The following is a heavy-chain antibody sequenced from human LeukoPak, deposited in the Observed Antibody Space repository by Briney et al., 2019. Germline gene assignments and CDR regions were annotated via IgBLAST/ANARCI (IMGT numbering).Heavy chain of an antibody. CDR1: GFTFSSYG. D-gene: IGHD6-13*01. Sequence: RGSISLSCAASGFTFSSYGMHWVGQAPGKGLEWVAVISYDGSSKYYADSVKGRFTISRDNSKNTLYLQVNSLRAEDTAVYYCAKVGPSGGGRSSWYLYYWGQGTLVTVSS. J-gene: IGHJ4*02. V-gene: IGHV3-30*18. CDR2: ISYDGSSK. CDR3: AKVGPSGGGRSSWYLYY.